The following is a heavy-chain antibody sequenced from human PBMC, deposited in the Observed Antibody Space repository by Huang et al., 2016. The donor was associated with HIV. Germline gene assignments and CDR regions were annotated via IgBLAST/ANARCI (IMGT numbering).Heavy chain of an antibody. Sequence: QVQLVQSGAEVKKPGASVKVSCKVYGYTLSELSMHWVRQALGKGLEWMGGVEPEDGETVYAQMVEGRVTMTEDTSTDTAYMELSSLRSEDTAVYYCATSPTYNWNHGFDQWGQGTLVTVSS. CDR3: ATSPTYNWNHGFDQ. D-gene: IGHD1-20*01. V-gene: IGHV1-24*01. CDR1: GYTLSELS. J-gene: IGHJ4*02. CDR2: VEPEDGET.